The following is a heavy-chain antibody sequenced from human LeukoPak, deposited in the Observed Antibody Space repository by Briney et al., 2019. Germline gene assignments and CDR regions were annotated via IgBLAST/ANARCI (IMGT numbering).Heavy chain of an antibody. J-gene: IGHJ4*02. Sequence: GGSLRLSCVVSGITFSNAWMNWVRQTPGKGLEWVGRIKSKVNGGTTDYAAPVKGRFTISRDDSKNTLYLQMSSLKTEDTAVYYCTTDGGYWGQGTLVTVSS. CDR2: IKSKVNGGTT. V-gene: IGHV3-15*07. CDR1: GITFSNAW. CDR3: TTDGGY. D-gene: IGHD3-10*01.